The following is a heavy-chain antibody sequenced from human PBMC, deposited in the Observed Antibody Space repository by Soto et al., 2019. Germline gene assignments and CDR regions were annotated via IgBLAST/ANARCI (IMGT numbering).Heavy chain of an antibody. Sequence: QVQLVESGGGVVQPGRSLRLSCAASGFTFSSYAMHWVRQAPGKGLEWVADISYDGSNKYYADSVKGRFTISRDNSKNTLYLQMDSLRAEDTAVYYCARALAVAGSGPDYWVQGTLVTVSS. D-gene: IGHD6-19*01. CDR2: ISYDGSNK. J-gene: IGHJ4*02. V-gene: IGHV3-30-3*01. CDR3: ARALAVAGSGPDY. CDR1: GFTFSSYA.